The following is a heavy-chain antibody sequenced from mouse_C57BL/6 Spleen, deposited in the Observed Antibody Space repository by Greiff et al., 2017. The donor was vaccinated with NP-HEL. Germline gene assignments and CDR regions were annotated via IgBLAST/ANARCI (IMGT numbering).Heavy chain of an antibody. Sequence: QVHVKQPGAELVKPGASVKLSCKASGYTFTSYWMHWVKQRPGQGLEWIGMIHPNSGSTNYNEKFKSKATLTVDKSSSTAYMQLSSLTSEDSAVYYCARGDDGYYPNCEVWGTGTTVTVSS. J-gene: IGHJ1*03. CDR1: GYTFTSYW. CDR2: IHPNSGST. V-gene: IGHV1-64*01. CDR3: ARGDDGYYPNCEV. D-gene: IGHD2-3*01.